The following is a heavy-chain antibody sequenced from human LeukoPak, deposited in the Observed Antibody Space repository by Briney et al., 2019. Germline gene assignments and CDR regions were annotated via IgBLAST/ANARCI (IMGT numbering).Heavy chain of an antibody. CDR2: IYSAGTT. CDR3: ARNEYDSSGPMPFDI. CDR1: GGSMISYY. J-gene: IGHJ3*02. Sequence: PSETLSLTCTVSGGSMISYYWNWIRQPAGEGPEWIGRIYSAGTTTFNPSLESRLTMSVDTSKNQFSLMLNSVTAADTAVYYCARNEYDSSGPMPFDIWGQGTRVTVSS. V-gene: IGHV4-4*07. D-gene: IGHD3-22*01.